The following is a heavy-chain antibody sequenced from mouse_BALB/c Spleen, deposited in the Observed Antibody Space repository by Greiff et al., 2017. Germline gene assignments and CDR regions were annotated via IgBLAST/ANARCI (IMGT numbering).Heavy chain of an antibody. D-gene: IGHD2-4*01. CDR3: ARGGSTMITTAPAY. CDR2: IDTSDSYT. Sequence: QVQLQQPGAELVMPGASVKMSCKASGYTFTDYWMHWVKQRPGQGLEWIGAIDTSDSYTSYNQKFKGKATLTVDESSSTAYMQLSSLTSEDSAVYYCARGGSTMITTAPAYWGQGTLVTVSA. CDR1: GYTFTDYW. V-gene: IGHV1-69*01. J-gene: IGHJ3*01.